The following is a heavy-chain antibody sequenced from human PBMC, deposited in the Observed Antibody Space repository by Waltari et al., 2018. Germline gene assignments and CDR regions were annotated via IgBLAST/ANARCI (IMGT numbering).Heavy chain of an antibody. CDR1: GVTLRTSW. CDR2: INSDWGVR. V-gene: IGHV3-74*01. Sequence: EVQLLESGGGLVQPGGSLRLSCTAPGVTLRTSWMHWGRQFPGKGLGWVSKINSDWGVRDYADSVKGRFTISRDNARNTLYLQMNTLGDEDTAVYYCARGSNSFRGLDDYWGQGTLVTVSS. J-gene: IGHJ4*02. CDR3: ARGSNSFRGLDDY. D-gene: IGHD1-26*01.